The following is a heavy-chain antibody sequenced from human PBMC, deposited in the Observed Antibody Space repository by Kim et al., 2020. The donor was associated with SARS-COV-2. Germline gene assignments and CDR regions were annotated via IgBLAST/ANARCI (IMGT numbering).Heavy chain of an antibody. J-gene: IGHJ4*02. D-gene: IGHD6-19*01. Sequence: ETLSLTCTISGASIGTDYWTWIRQPPGGGLEWIGYIFYTGKTSYNPSLKSRVSLSLDTSRNQFSLKLNSVTAADSAVYFCARLPDINGWPFDYWAPGTLVTVTS. CDR3: ARLPDINGWPFDY. CDR2: IFYTGKT. V-gene: IGHV4-59*08. CDR1: GASIGTDY.